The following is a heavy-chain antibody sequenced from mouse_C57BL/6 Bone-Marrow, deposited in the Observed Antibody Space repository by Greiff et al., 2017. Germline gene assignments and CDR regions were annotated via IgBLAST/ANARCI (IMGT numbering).Heavy chain of an antibody. V-gene: IGHV1-64*01. J-gene: IGHJ2*01. CDR2: IHPTSGST. CDR3: ARASYFDY. CDR1: GYTFTSYW. Sequence: VKLQESGAELVKPGASVKLSCKASGYTFTSYWMHWVKQRPGQGLEWIGMIHPTSGSTNYNEKFKSKATLTVDNSSSTAYLQLSTLTSEDSAVYYSARASYFDYWGQGTTLTVSS.